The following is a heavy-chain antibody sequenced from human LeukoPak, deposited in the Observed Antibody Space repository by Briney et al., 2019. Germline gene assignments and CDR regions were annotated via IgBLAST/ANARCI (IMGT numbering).Heavy chain of an antibody. CDR1: GFIFSNYA. CDR3: ARDKLAADLNVVYYYYGMDV. J-gene: IGHJ6*02. CDR2: ISYDGSNK. V-gene: IGHV3-30-3*01. Sequence: PGRSLRLSCAASGFIFSNYAMHWVRQAPGKGLEWVAVISYDGSNKYYADSVKGRFTISRDNSKNTLYLQMNSLRAEDTAVYYCARDKLAADLNVVYYYYGMDVWGQGTTVTVSS. D-gene: IGHD6-13*01.